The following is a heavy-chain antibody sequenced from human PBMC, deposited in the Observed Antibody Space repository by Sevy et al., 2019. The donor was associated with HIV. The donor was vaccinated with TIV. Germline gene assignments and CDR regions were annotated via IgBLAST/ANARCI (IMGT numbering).Heavy chain of an antibody. J-gene: IGHJ4*02. CDR1: GFTFDDYG. Sequence: GGSLRLSCAASGFTFDDYGMSWVRQAPGKGLEWVSAINYSGGSTGYADSVKGRFTISRDNAKNSLYLQMNSLRAEDTALYYCARGGPWEAADYWGQGTLVTVSS. CDR2: INYSGGST. V-gene: IGHV3-20*04. D-gene: IGHD1-26*01. CDR3: ARGGPWEAADY.